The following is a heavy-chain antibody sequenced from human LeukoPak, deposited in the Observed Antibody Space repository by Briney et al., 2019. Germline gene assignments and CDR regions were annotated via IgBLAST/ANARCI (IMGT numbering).Heavy chain of an antibody. CDR1: GLTFSSYS. V-gene: IGHV3-74*01. D-gene: IGHD2-15*01. CDR2: ITVDGSST. J-gene: IGHJ2*01. CDR3: AREAGCNFDL. Sequence: GASLTPFRAASGLTFSSYSTNSVRLPPGNGLVWLSRITVDGSSTIYAVSVTGRSTTSRANATNSVCLQILRLRTEDMAVSYCAREAGCNFDLWGRRTLVTVSS.